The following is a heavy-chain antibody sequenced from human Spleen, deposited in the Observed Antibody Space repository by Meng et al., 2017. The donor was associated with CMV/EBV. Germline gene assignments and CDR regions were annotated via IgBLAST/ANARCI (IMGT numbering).Heavy chain of an antibody. CDR1: GFTFSNFA. CDR2: INPSGGST. J-gene: IGHJ2*01. V-gene: IGHV1-46*01. CDR3: ARGALRFLEWEYWYLDL. D-gene: IGHD3-3*01. Sequence: ASVKVSCKASGFTFSNFAVHWVRQAPGQGLEWLGMINPSGGSTSYGQKFQERLTMTRDTSTSTVYMELSSLRSEDTAVYYCARGALRFLEWEYWYLDLWGRGTLVTVSS.